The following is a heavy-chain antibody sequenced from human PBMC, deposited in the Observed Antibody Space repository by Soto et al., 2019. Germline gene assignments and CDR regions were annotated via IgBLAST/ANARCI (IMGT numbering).Heavy chain of an antibody. CDR1: GFTFSSYP. J-gene: IGHJ4*02. V-gene: IGHV3-23*01. D-gene: IGHD6-6*01. CDR3: ARISSTSEIDY. Sequence: GGSLRLSCAVSGFTFSSYPMSWVRQAPGKGLEWVSSIDGSGGYTYYADSVKGRFTISRDNSKNTLYLQMNSLRAEDTAVYYCARISSTSEIDYWGQGTLVTVSS. CDR2: IDGSGGYT.